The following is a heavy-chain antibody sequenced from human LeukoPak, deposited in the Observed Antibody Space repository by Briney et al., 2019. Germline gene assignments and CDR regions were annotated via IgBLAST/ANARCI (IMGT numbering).Heavy chain of an antibody. Sequence: PGGSLRLSCVASGXTFSSYSLNWVRQAPGKGLEWVSYSGSSDNTIRYADSVKGRFTVSGDTASNSLHLQMHSLREEDTAVYYCARDHHWAFDYWGQGTLVTVSS. J-gene: IGHJ4*02. V-gene: IGHV3-48*02. CDR2: SGSSDNTI. CDR1: GXTFSSYS. D-gene: IGHD7-27*01. CDR3: ARDHHWAFDY.